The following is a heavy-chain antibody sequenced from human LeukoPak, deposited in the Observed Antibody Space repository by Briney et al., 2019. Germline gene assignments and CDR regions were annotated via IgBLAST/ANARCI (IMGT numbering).Heavy chain of an antibody. CDR1: GGSISSSSYY. CDR2: IYYSGST. V-gene: IGHV4-39*07. J-gene: IGHJ3*02. Sequence: PSETLSLTRTVSGGSISSSSYYWGWIRQPPGKGLEWIGSIYYSGSTYYNPSLKSRVTISVDTSKNQFSLKLSSVTAADTAVYYCATSRTERRFPRVAFDIWGQGTMVTVSS. CDR3: ATSRTERRFPRVAFDI. D-gene: IGHD1-1*01.